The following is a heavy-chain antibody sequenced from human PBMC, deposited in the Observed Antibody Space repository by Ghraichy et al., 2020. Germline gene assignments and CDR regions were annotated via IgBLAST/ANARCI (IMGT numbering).Heavy chain of an antibody. CDR2: INHSGST. V-gene: IGHV4-34*01. D-gene: IGHD3-9*01. J-gene: IGHJ6*02. CDR3: ARVLRYFSAGSYIKAGGMDV. CDR1: GGSFSGYY. Sequence: SETLSLTCAVYGGSFSGYYWSWIRQPPGKGLEWIGEINHSGSTNYNPSLKSRVTISVDTSKNQFSLKLSSVTAADTAVYYCARVLRYFSAGSYIKAGGMDVWGQGTTVTVSS.